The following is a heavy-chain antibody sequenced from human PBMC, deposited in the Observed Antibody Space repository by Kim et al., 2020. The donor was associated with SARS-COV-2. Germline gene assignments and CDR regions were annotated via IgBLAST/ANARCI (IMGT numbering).Heavy chain of an antibody. D-gene: IGHD1-26*01. J-gene: IGHJ3*02. V-gene: IGHV3-74*01. Sequence: ADSVKGRFTIARDYATNTLYLQMHSLGADDTAVYYCARGSSGSYPRAFDIWGQGTMVTVSS. CDR3: ARGSSGSYPRAFDI.